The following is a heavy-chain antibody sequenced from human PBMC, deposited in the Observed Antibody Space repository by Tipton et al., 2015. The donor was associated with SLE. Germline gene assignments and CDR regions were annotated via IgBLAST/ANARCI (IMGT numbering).Heavy chain of an antibody. V-gene: IGHV4-39*07. J-gene: IGHJ5*02. CDR1: GGSISSGGYY. CDR3: ARVKGVRGWFDP. CDR2: IYYSGST. D-gene: IGHD3-10*01. Sequence: TLSLTCNVSGGSISSGGYYWSWIRQPPGKGLEWIGSIYYSGSTYYSPSLKSRVTISVDTSKNQFSLKLSSVTAADTAVYYCARVKGVRGWFDPWGQGTLVTVSS.